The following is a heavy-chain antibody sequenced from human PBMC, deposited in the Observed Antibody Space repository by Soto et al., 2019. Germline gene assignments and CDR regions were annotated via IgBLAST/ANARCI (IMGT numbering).Heavy chain of an antibody. CDR2: ISYDGSNK. CDR1: GFTFSNYG. D-gene: IGHD3-22*01. V-gene: IGHV3-30*18. Sequence: GGSLRLSCAATGFTFSNYGMHWVRQAPGKGLEWVAVISYDGSNKYYADSVKGRFTISRDNFKNTLYLQMNSLRAEDTAVYYCAKDLAYYYDSRGYLNYFDYWGQGTLVTVSS. CDR3: AKDLAYYYDSRGYLNYFDY. J-gene: IGHJ4*02.